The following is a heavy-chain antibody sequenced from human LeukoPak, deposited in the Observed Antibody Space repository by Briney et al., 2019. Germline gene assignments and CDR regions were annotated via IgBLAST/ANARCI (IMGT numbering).Heavy chain of an antibody. D-gene: IGHD3-9*01. Sequence: GGSLRLSCAASGFTFSSYWMSWVRQAPGKGLEWVANIKQDGSEKFYVDSVKGRFTISRDNAKNSLYLQMNSLRAEDTAVYYCAKDGYYDILTGYYDYWGQGTLVTVSS. J-gene: IGHJ4*02. CDR1: GFTFSSYW. V-gene: IGHV3-7*01. CDR2: IKQDGSEK. CDR3: AKDGYYDILTGYYDY.